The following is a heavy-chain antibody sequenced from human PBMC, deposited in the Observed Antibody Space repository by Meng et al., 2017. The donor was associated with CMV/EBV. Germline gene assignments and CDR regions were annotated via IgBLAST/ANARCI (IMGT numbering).Heavy chain of an antibody. CDR3: ARETGDSIYYFDY. J-gene: IGHJ4*02. Sequence: QLQHPCTGLVKPSQTLSPTCGFSGDSVSSNSAAWNWIRQSTSRGLEWLGRTYYRSKWYNDYAVSVKSRITINPDTSKNQFSLQLNSVTPEDTAVYYCARETGDSIYYFDYWGQGTLVTVSS. D-gene: IGHD7-27*01. CDR2: TYYRSKWYN. V-gene: IGHV6-1*01. CDR1: GDSVSSNSAA.